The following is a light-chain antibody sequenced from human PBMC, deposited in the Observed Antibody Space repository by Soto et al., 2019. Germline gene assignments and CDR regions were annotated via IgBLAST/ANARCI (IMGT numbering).Light chain of an antibody. Sequence: QSVLTQSPSVSAAPGQKVTISCSGTSSNIGNNYVSWYQQFPDTAPKLLIYDIIKRPSGIPDRFSGSKSGTSATLVITGLQTGDEADYYCGTWDGSRNWVFGGGTKVTVL. V-gene: IGLV1-51*01. CDR2: DII. CDR3: GTWDGSRNWV. CDR1: SSNIGNNY. J-gene: IGLJ3*02.